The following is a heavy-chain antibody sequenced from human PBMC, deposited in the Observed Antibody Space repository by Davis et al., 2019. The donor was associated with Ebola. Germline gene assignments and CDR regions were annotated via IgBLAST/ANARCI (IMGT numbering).Heavy chain of an antibody. CDR3: AHLGPQRYCSGGGCHGYLDY. J-gene: IGHJ4*02. CDR1: RYTFTNYG. CDR2: INAANGNT. D-gene: IGHD2-15*01. V-gene: IGHV1-18*04. Sequence: AASVKVSCKASRYTFTNYGITWVRQAPGQGLEWMGWINAANGNTDYSQKLQGRVTITADESTRTAYMELDGLISEDTAVYYCAHLGPQRYCSGGGCHGYLDYWGQGTLVTVSS.